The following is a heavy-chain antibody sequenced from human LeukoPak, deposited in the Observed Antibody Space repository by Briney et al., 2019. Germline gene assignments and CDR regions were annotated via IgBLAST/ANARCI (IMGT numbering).Heavy chain of an antibody. J-gene: IGHJ4*02. D-gene: IGHD1-26*01. CDR3: ARVSEKGATWGIFDY. Sequence: PSETLSLTCTVSGGSISSSSYYWGWLRQPPGKGVEWIGSIYYSGSTYYNPSLKSRVTISVDTSKNQFSLKLSSVTAADTAVYYCARVSEKGATWGIFDYWGQGTLVTVSS. CDR2: IYYSGST. CDR1: GGSISSSSYY. V-gene: IGHV4-39*07.